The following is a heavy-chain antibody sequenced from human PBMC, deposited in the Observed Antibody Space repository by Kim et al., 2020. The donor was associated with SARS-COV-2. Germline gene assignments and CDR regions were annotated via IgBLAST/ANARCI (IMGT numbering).Heavy chain of an antibody. Sequence: QKFQGRVTMTRDTSTSTVYMELSSLRSEDTAVYYCASDLGYYGSSGYLDYWGQGTLVPVSS. V-gene: IGHV1-46*01. J-gene: IGHJ4*02. CDR3: ASDLGYYGSSGYLDY. D-gene: IGHD3-22*01.